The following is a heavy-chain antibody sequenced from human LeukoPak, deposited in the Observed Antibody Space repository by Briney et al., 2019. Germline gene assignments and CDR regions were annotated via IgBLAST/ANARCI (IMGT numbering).Heavy chain of an antibody. J-gene: IGHJ4*02. Sequence: SETLSLTCTVSGGSISSYYWSWIRQPAGKGLEWIGRIYTSVSTNYNPSLKSRVTMSVDTSKNQFSLKLSSVTAADTAVYYCARVRYDYVWGSYPYFDYGGQGTLVTVS. CDR3: ARVRYDYVWGSYPYFDY. V-gene: IGHV4-4*07. CDR2: IYTSVST. D-gene: IGHD3-16*02. CDR1: GGSISSYY.